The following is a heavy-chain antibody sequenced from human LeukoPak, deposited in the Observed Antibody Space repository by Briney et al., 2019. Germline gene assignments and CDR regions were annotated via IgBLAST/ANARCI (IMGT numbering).Heavy chain of an antibody. V-gene: IGHV3-33*01. CDR3: ARDRDFKFDY. Sequence: AGGSRRLSFAASGFSLSSFGMHWVRQAPGKGLEWVAVISNDGTFQNYADSVKGRFTISRDTSKNTLYLEMSSLRAEDTALFYCARDRDFKFDYWGQGTLVTVSS. CDR1: GFSLSSFG. J-gene: IGHJ4*02. D-gene: IGHD3-9*01. CDR2: ISNDGTFQ.